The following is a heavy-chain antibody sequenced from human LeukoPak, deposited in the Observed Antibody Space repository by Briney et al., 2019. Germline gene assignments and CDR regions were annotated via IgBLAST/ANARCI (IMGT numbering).Heavy chain of an antibody. CDR3: ARNGLTGSYKGGAFDI. D-gene: IGHD3-9*01. CDR2: INPSGGST. Sequence: ASVKVSCKASGYTFTSYYMHWVRQATGQGLEWMGIINPSGGSTSYAQKFQGRVTMTRDTSTSTVYMELSSLRSEDTAVYYCARNGLTGSYKGGAFDIWGQGTMVTVSS. J-gene: IGHJ3*02. CDR1: GYTFTSYY. V-gene: IGHV1-46*01.